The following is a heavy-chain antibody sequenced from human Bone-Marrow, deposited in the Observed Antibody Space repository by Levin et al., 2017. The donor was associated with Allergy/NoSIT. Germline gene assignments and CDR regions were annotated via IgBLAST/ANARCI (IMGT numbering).Heavy chain of an antibody. CDR3: ARFFERLQAFDF. CDR2: IYYSGNT. J-gene: IGHJ4*02. Sequence: SETLSLTCTVSGDSLTSGDYYWSWIRQPPGKGLEWIAYIYYSGNTFYNPSLMSRLNISEDTSKNQFSLRLTSVTAADTAVYYCARFFERLQAFDFWGQGTLVTVSS. V-gene: IGHV4-30-4*01. CDR1: GDSLTSGDYY. D-gene: IGHD3-3*01.